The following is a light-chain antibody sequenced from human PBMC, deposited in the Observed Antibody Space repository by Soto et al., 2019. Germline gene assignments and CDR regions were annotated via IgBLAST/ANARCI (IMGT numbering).Light chain of an antibody. CDR3: QQYNNWAPVYT. CDR1: QSVSSY. Sequence: DIVMTQSPATLSVYPGERATLSCRASQSVSSYLAWYHQTPGQAPRLLIYGASTRATGIQARFSGSGSGTVFTLTIRSLQSEDFAVYYCQQYNNWAPVYTFGQGTKLAIQ. CDR2: GAS. J-gene: IGKJ2*01. V-gene: IGKV3-15*01.